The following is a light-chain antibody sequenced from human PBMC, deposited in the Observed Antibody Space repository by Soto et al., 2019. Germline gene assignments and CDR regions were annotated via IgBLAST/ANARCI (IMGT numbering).Light chain of an antibody. CDR3: QQYINYFRT. J-gene: IGKJ1*01. V-gene: IGKV1-5*03. CDR2: KTS. Sequence: DIQMTQSPSTLSASVGDRVTITCRASQSIGVWLAWYQQKPGTAPKLLIYKTSTLDSGVPLRFSGSGSGTVFILTISILQPDDFATYYCQQYINYFRTFGQGTKVDIK. CDR1: QSIGVW.